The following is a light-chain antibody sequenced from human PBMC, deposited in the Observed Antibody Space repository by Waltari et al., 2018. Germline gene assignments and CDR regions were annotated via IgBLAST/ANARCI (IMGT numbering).Light chain of an antibody. V-gene: IGLV7-46*01. Sequence: QAVVTQEPSLTVSPGGTVTPTCGSSPGPVPSGHYPYWFQQKPGQAPRSLLFDASKKYSWTPARFSGSLLGGKAALTLSGAQPEDEADYYCSLSYNGPWVFGGGTKLTVL. CDR2: DAS. J-gene: IGLJ3*02. CDR3: SLSYNGPWV. CDR1: PGPVPSGHY.